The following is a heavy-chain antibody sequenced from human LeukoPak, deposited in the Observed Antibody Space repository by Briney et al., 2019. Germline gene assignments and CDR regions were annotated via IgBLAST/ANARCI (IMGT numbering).Heavy chain of an antibody. CDR1: GFTFSNAW. D-gene: IGHD3-10*01. CDR2: IKSKTDGGTT. Sequence: PGGSLRLSCAASGFTFSNAWMSWVRQAPGKGLEWVGRIKSKTDGGTTDYAAPVEGRFTISRDDSKNTLYLQMNSLKTEDTAVYYCTTMDPHYGSGNQGIDYWGQGTLVTVSS. J-gene: IGHJ4*02. CDR3: TTMDPHYGSGNQGIDY. V-gene: IGHV3-15*01.